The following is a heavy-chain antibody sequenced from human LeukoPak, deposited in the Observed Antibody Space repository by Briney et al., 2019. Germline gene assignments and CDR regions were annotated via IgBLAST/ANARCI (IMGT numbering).Heavy chain of an antibody. V-gene: IGHV3-43*02. J-gene: IGHJ5*02. CDR2: ISGDGGST. CDR3: AREGRYYDILTGYTHNWFDP. Sequence: PGGSLRLSCAASGFTFDDYAMHWVRQAPGKGLEWVSLISGDGGSTYYADSVKGRFTISRDNAKNTLYLQMNSLRAEDTAVYYCAREGRYYDILTGYTHNWFDPWGQGTLVTVSS. CDR1: GFTFDDYA. D-gene: IGHD3-9*01.